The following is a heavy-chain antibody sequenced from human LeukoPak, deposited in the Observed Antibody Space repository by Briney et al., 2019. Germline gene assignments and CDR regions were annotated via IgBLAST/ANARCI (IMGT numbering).Heavy chain of an antibody. V-gene: IGHV3-43*02. J-gene: IGHJ4*02. CDR3: TKDFSGSYEN. Sequence: GGSLRLSCATSGFTFDDYAFYWIRQVPGKGLEWVSLISRDGGTTSYGDSVKGRFTISRDNSKNSLYMQMNSLKTEDSALYYCTKDFSGSYENWGQGTLVTVSS. CDR2: ISRDGGTT. D-gene: IGHD3-10*01. CDR1: GFTFDDYA.